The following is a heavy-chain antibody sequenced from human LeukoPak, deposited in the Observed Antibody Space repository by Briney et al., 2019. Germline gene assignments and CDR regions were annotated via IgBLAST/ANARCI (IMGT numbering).Heavy chain of an antibody. CDR3: AQMAVPATAMNY. D-gene: IGHD2-2*01. Sequence: ASVKVSCKASGYTFTGYGISWVRQAPGQGLEWMGWISAYNGNTNYAQKLQGRVTMTTDTSTSTAYMELRSLRSDDTAVYYCAQMAVPATAMNYWGQGTLVTVSS. CDR1: GYTFTGYG. J-gene: IGHJ4*02. CDR2: ISAYNGNT. V-gene: IGHV1-18*01.